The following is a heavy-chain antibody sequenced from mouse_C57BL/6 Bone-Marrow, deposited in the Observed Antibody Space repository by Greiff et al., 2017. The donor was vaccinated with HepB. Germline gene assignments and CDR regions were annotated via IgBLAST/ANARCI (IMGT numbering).Heavy chain of an antibody. V-gene: IGHV1-64*01. CDR1: GYTFTSYW. J-gene: IGHJ4*01. D-gene: IGHD2-1*01. CDR2: IHPNSGST. CDR3: ARGVYYPSY. Sequence: QVHVKQSGAELVKPGASVKLSCKASGYTFTSYWMHWVKQRPGQGLEWIGMIHPNSGSTNYNEKFKSKATLTVDKSSSTAYMQLSSLTSEDSAVYYCARGVYYPSYWGQGTSVTVSS.